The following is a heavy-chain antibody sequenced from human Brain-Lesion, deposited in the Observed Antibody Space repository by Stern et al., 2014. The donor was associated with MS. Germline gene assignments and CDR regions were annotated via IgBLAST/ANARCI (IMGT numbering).Heavy chain of an antibody. V-gene: IGHV1-2*02. Sequence: QVQLVQSRAEVKKPGASVKVSCKTSGYIFTGYYIHWVRQAPGQGLEWMAWINPNTGGPKYAQKFQGRVTMSRDTSISTAYVELSSLTSDDTAVYYCARDQRGITIFGVVTDYYYLGMDVWGQGTTVTVSS. CDR3: ARDQRGITIFGVVTDYYYLGMDV. J-gene: IGHJ6*02. D-gene: IGHD3-3*01. CDR2: INPNTGGP. CDR1: GYIFTGYY.